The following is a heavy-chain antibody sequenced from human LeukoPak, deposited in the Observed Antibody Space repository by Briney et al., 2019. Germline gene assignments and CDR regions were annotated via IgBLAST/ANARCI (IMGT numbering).Heavy chain of an antibody. D-gene: IGHD3-3*01. Sequence: SETLSLTCIVSGGXISSYYCSWIRQPPGKGLEWIGNIYNSGSTKYNPSLKTRVTISLDTSNNQFSLKLNSVTAADTAVYYCARQTYDGYFDYWGQGTLVTVSS. V-gene: IGHV4-59*08. CDR2: IYNSGST. J-gene: IGHJ4*02. CDR1: GGXISSYY. CDR3: ARQTYDGYFDY.